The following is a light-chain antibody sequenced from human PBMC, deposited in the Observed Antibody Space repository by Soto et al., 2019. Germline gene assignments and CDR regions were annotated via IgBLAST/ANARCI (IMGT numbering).Light chain of an antibody. V-gene: IGKV1-5*01. CDR2: DAS. CDR3: QQCYMGWT. CDR1: QGIGRF. J-gene: IGKJ1*01. Sequence: DVQITHCPSTLAASVGDRVTITCRASQGIGRFLAWYQHQPGKAPKLLIYDASTLESGVPSRFSGTGSGTEFTFSITSLQPEDFGTYYCQQCYMGWTFGQGTKVDIK.